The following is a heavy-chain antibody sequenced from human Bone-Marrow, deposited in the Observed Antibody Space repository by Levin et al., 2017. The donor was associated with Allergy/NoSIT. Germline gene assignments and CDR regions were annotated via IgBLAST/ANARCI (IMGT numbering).Heavy chain of an antibody. D-gene: IGHD6-6*01. CDR2: IYYSGST. J-gene: IGHJ4*02. CDR3: ASESIAARPDY. CDR1: GGSISSSSYY. V-gene: IGHV4-39*07. Sequence: SQTLSLTCTVSGGSISSSSYYWGWIRQPPGKGLEWIGSIYYSGSTYYNPSLKSRVTISVDTSKNQFSLKLSSVTAADTAVYYCASESIAARPDYWGQGTLVTVSS.